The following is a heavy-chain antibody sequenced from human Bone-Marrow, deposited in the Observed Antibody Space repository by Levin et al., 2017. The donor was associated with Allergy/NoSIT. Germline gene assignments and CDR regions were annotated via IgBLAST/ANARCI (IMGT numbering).Heavy chain of an antibody. J-gene: IGHJ4*02. D-gene: IGHD1-26*01. CDR3: ARSRGSYSDHLDY. CDR2: IHSSGST. V-gene: IGHV4-4*07. CDR1: AGSITNHY. Sequence: SETLSLTCTVSAGSITNHYWSWIRQPAGKGLEWIGRIHSSGSTSYKPSLESRVTMSLDTSKKQFSLKLTSLSAADTAVYFCARSRGSYSDHLDYWGQGTLVTVSS.